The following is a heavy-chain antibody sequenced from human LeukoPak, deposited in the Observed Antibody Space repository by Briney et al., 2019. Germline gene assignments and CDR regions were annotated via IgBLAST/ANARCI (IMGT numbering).Heavy chain of an antibody. J-gene: IGHJ4*01. V-gene: IGHV4-39*01. Sequence: SETLSLTCTVSGGSISSSNYYWGWIRQSPEKGPEWIGTIYYSGSTWYNASLKSRVTISVDTSKSQFSLRLSSVTAADTAMYYCARQQSRRSTSGYSHFDFWGQGTQVTVSS. D-gene: IGHD3-22*01. CDR3: ARQQSRRSTSGYSHFDF. CDR2: IYYSGST. CDR1: GGSISSSNYY.